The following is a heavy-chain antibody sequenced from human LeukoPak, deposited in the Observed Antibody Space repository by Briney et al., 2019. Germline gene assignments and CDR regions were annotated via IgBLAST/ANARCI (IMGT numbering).Heavy chain of an antibody. J-gene: IGHJ4*02. CDR3: ARDPSPVRHCSGGSCYSWFDY. CDR1: GYTFTGYY. CDR2: INPNSGGT. V-gene: IGHV1-2*04. Sequence: ASVKVSCKASGYTFTGYYMHCVRQAPGQGLEWMGWINPNSGGTNYAQKFQGWVTMTRDTSISTAYMELSRLRSDDTAVYYCARDPSPVRHCSGGSCYSWFDYWGQGTLVTVSS. D-gene: IGHD2-15*01.